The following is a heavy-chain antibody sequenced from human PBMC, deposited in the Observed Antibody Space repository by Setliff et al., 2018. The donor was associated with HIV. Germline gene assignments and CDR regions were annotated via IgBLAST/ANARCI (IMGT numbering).Heavy chain of an antibody. Sequence: PSETLSLTCAVYSGSLSGYYWNWIRQPPGKGLEWIGEINQSGRSNYNPSLKSRVIISIDTSKNQFALKLSSVTAADTAVFYCARVGPSGTYYLFFDQWGQGIPVTSPQ. CDR2: INQSGRS. CDR3: ARVGPSGTYYLFFDQ. D-gene: IGHD3-10*01. J-gene: IGHJ4*02. V-gene: IGHV4-34*01. CDR1: SGSLSGYY.